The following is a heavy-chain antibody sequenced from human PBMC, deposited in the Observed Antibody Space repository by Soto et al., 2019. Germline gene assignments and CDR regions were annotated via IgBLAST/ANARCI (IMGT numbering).Heavy chain of an antibody. Sequence: PGGSLRLSCTASGFTFGDYAMSWVRQAPGKGLEWVGFIRSKAYGGTTEYAASVKGRFTISRDDSKSIAYLQMNSLKTEDTAVYYCTREMRFSHYYYYGMDVWGQGTTVTVSS. CDR1: GFTFGDYA. J-gene: IGHJ6*02. D-gene: IGHD3-3*01. CDR3: TREMRFSHYYYYGMDV. CDR2: IRSKAYGGTT. V-gene: IGHV3-49*04.